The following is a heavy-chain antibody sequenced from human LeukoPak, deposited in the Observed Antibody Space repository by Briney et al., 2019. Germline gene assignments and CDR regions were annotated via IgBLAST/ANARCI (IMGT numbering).Heavy chain of an antibody. CDR1: GFTFSDYY. CDR2: ISSSSSYT. D-gene: IGHD2-15*01. J-gene: IGHJ4*02. V-gene: IGHV3-11*06. Sequence: PGGSLRLSCAASGFTFSDYYMSWIRQAPGKGLEWVSYISSSSSYTNYADSVKGRFTISRDNAKNSLYLQMNSLRAEDTAVYYCVKGRSGSSYSPSDSWGQGTLVTVSS. CDR3: VKGRSGSSYSPSDS.